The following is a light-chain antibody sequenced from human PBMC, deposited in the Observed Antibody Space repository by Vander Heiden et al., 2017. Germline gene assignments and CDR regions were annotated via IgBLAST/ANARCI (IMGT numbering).Light chain of an antibody. CDR3: QQFGNSRYT. V-gene: IGKV3-20*01. CDR2: DAS. CDR1: QSITSNY. J-gene: IGKJ2*01. Sequence: DTVLTQSPGTLSLSPGERATLSCRASQSITSNYLAWYQQKPGQAPRLLIYDASNRATGIPDRFSGSGSGTDFTLTITRLEPEDFAVYYCQQFGNSRYTFGQGTKLEI.